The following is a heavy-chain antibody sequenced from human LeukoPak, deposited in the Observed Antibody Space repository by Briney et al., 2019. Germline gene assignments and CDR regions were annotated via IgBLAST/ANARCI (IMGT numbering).Heavy chain of an antibody. CDR2: IYSGGST. Sequence: PGGSLRLSCAASGFTVSSNYMSWVRQAPGKGLEWVSVIYSGGSTYYADSVKGRFIISRDNSKNTLYLQMNSLRAEDTAVYYCASDLSIAVAGRILGYWGQGTLVTVSS. CDR1: GFTVSSNY. D-gene: IGHD6-19*01. V-gene: IGHV3-53*01. J-gene: IGHJ4*02. CDR3: ASDLSIAVAGRILGY.